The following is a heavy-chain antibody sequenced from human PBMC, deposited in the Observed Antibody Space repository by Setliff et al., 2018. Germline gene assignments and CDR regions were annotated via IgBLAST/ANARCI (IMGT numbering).Heavy chain of an antibody. CDR3: ASSRDYNFWSGYYSPLDY. V-gene: IGHV1-2*06. J-gene: IGHJ4*02. D-gene: IGHD3-3*01. Sequence: ASVKVSCKASGYIFTGYYMHWVRQAPGQGLEWMGRINPNSGGTNYAQKFQGRVTMTRDTSVSTAYMELSRLRSDDTAVYYCASSRDYNFWSGYYSPLDYWGQGTLVTVSS. CDR2: INPNSGGT. CDR1: GYIFTGYY.